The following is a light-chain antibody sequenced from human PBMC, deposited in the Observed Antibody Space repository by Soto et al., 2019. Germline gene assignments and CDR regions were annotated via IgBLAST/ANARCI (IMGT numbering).Light chain of an antibody. J-gene: IGKJ4*01. CDR1: QSISSW. CDR2: DAS. Sequence: DIQMTQSPSTQSASVGDRVTITCRASQSISSWLAWYQQKPGKAPKLLIYDASSLESGVPSRFSGSGSGTEFTLTISSLQPDDFATYYCQQYNSYSRTFGGGTKVEIK. V-gene: IGKV1-5*01. CDR3: QQYNSYSRT.